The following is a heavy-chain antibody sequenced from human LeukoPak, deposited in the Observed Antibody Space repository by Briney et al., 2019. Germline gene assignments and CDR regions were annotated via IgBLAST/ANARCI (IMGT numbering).Heavy chain of an antibody. CDR1: GYSFTSYW. CDR2: IYPGDSDT. CDR3: ARHRAHRYSSSSSYYMDV. J-gene: IGHJ6*03. Sequence: GESLKISCKGSGYSFTSYWIGWVRQMPGKGLEWMGIIYPGDSDTRYSPSFQGQVTISADKSISTAYLQWSSLKASDTAMYYCARHRAHRYSSSSSYYMDVWGKGTTVTVSS. V-gene: IGHV5-51*01. D-gene: IGHD6-6*01.